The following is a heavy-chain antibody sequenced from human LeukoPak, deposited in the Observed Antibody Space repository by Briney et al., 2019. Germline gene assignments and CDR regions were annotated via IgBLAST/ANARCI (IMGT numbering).Heavy chain of an antibody. V-gene: IGHV1-46*01. CDR1: GYTFTSYY. CDR3: VRGYCSGGRCRPGDD. D-gene: IGHD2-15*01. CDR2: INPSGGST. Sequence: ASVKVSCKASGYTFTSYYLHWVRQAPGQGLEWVGIINPSGGSTTYAQNFQGRVTMTRDTSTSTVYMELSSLRSEDTAVYYCVRGYCSGGRCRPGDDWGQGTLVTVSS. J-gene: IGHJ4*02.